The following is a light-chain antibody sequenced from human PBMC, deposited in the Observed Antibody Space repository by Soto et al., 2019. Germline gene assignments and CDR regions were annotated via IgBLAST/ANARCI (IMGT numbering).Light chain of an antibody. CDR1: QDIRNY. CDR3: QHSYFFPLV. Sequence: DIHMTQSPSSLSASIGDTVIITCQATQDIRNYMNWYQQKRGKAPKLLIYDASSLDTGVPLRFSGRRSRPNFTLTINGLQPEDLAKYYCQHSYFFPLVFGPGTTVHV. V-gene: IGKV1-33*01. CDR2: DAS. J-gene: IGKJ3*01.